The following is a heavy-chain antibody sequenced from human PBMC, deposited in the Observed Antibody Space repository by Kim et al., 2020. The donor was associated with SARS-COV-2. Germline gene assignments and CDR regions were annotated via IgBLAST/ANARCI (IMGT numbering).Heavy chain of an antibody. Sequence: SETLSLTCAAYGESFSDYYWSWIRQPPGKGLEWIGDINHSGSTNYNPSLKSRVTISVDTSKNHFSLKLSSVTAADTAVYYCAREGYSSGYNYWGQGTLVTVSS. V-gene: IGHV4-34*01. CDR2: INHSGST. CDR3: AREGYSSGYNY. D-gene: IGHD5-18*01. CDR1: GESFSDYY. J-gene: IGHJ4*02.